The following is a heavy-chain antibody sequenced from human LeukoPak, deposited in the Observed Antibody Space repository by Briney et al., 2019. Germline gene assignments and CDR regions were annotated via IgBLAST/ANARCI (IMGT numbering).Heavy chain of an antibody. V-gene: IGHV3-23*01. CDR1: GFTFSSYA. Sequence: GGSLRLSCAASGFTFSSYAMSWVRQAPGKGLEWVSAISGSGGSTYYADPVKGRFTISRDNSKNTLYLQTNSLRAEDTALYSCAKDSRTGSPRAFDSWGQGTLVIVSS. J-gene: IGHJ4*02. CDR3: AKDSRTGSPRAFDS. D-gene: IGHD1-26*01. CDR2: ISGSGGST.